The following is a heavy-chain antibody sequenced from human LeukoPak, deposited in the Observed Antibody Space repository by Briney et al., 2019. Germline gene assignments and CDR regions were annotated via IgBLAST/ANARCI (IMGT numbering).Heavy chain of an antibody. CDR3: VRSSASKYDY. CDR2: ISGSGDAT. V-gene: IGHV3-64D*06. CDR1: GFTFSNYA. J-gene: IGHJ4*02. Sequence: PGGSLRLSCSASGFTFSNYAMHWVRQAPGKGPQHVSTISGSGDATHYTDSMKGRFIISRDNSRNTLYLQMSGLGSEDTAVYYCVRSSASKYDYWGQRTLVTVSS. D-gene: IGHD2-2*01.